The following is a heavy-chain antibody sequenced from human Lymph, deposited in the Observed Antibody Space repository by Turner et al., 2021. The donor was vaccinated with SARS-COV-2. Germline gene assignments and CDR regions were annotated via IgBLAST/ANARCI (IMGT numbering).Heavy chain of an antibody. CDR2: MNPNSGNT. CDR1: GYTFTSYD. V-gene: IGHV1-8*02. D-gene: IGHD1-26*01. J-gene: IGHJ6*02. Sequence: QVQLVQSGAEVKKPGASVKVSCKAPGYTFTSYDINGVRQDTGQGLEWMGWMNPNSGNTGYAQKFQGRITMTRNNSIRTAYMELSSLRSEDTAVYYCARGRYSGGGMDVWGQGTTVTVSS. CDR3: ARGRYSGGGMDV.